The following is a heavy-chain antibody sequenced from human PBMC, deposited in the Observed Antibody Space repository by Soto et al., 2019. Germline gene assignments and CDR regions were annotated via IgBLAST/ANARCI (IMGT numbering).Heavy chain of an antibody. V-gene: IGHV4-34*01. CDR2: INHSGST. CDR1: GGSFSGYY. D-gene: IGHD6-6*01. J-gene: IGHJ4*02. CDR3: ARGNVAARLLEY. Sequence: PSETLSLTCAVYGGSFSGYYWSWIRQPPGKGLEWIGEINHSGSTNYNPSLKSRVTTSLDTSKNQFSLKLRSVTAADTAVYYCARGNVAARLLEYWGQGTLVTVSS.